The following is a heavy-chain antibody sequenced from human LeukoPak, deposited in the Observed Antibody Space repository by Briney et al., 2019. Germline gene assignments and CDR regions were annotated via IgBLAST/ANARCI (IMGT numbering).Heavy chain of an antibody. CDR3: TRDSANYPFAY. D-gene: IGHD1-7*01. CDR2: LYSGGVT. Sequence: GGSLRLSCAASGFTVKDIFMSWVRQAPGKGLEWVSVLYSGGVTYYADSVKGRFTISRGNSENIVFLQMNAVRTDDTAFYYCTRDSANYPFAYWGQGALVTVSS. J-gene: IGHJ4*02. V-gene: IGHV3-66*01. CDR1: GFTVKDIF.